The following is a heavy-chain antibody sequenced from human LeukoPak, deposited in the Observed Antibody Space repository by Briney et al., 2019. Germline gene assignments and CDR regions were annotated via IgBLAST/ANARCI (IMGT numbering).Heavy chain of an antibody. CDR1: GFTFSSYG. CDR3: ARDSWAGTVLLDYFDY. D-gene: IGHD6-19*01. Sequence: GGSLRLSCAASGFTFSSYGMHWVRQAPGKGLEWVAVIWYDGSNKYYADSVKGRFTISRDNSKNTLYLQMNSLRAEDTAVYYCARDSWAGTVLLDYFDYWGQGALVTASS. CDR2: IWYDGSNK. V-gene: IGHV3-33*01. J-gene: IGHJ4*02.